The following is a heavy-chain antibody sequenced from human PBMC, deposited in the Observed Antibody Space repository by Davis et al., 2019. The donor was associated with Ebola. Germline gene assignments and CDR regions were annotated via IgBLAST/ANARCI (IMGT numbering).Heavy chain of an antibody. CDR3: ARAQFPTTSDH. CDR1: GGTFSSYA. V-gene: IGHV1-69*05. D-gene: IGHD1-1*01. CDR2: IIPIFGTA. Sequence: AASVKVSCKASGGTFSSYAISWVRQAPGQGLEWMGGIIPIFGTANYAQKFQGRVTMTRNTSISTAYMELSSLRSDDTAVYYCARAQFPTTSDHWGQGTLVTVSS. J-gene: IGHJ4*02.